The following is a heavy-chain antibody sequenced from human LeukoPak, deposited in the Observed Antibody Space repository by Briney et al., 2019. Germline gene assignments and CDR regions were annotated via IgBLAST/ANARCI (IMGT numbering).Heavy chain of an antibody. V-gene: IGHV3-30*02. CDR1: GFTFSNYA. Sequence: SGGSLRLSCAASGFTFSNYAMHWVRQAPGKGLEWVAFIRYDGSNKYYADSVKGRFTISRDNSKNTLYLQMNSLRAEDTAVYYCANGRYGSGSYPYYFDYWGQGTLVTVSS. D-gene: IGHD3-10*01. J-gene: IGHJ4*02. CDR3: ANGRYGSGSYPYYFDY. CDR2: IRYDGSNK.